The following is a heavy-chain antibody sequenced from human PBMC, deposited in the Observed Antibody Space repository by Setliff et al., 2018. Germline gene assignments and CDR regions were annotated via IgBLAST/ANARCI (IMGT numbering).Heavy chain of an antibody. V-gene: IGHV3-33*01. CDR3: VRDLPGIATAGPDY. CDR1: GFTFSSYG. CDR2: IWYDGSDK. J-gene: IGHJ4*02. Sequence: GESLKISCAASGFTFSSYGMHWVRQAPGKGLEWVAVIWYDGSDKYYADSVKGRFTISRDNSKNTLYLQMNSLRAENTAVYYCVRDLPGIATAGPDYWGQGTLVTVSS. D-gene: IGHD6-13*01.